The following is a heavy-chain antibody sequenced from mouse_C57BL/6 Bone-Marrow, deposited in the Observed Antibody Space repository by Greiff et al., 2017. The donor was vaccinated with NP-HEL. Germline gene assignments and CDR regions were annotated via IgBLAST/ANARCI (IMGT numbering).Heavy chain of an antibody. CDR3: ARGAYYYGSSYSFAY. CDR2: IYPGSGST. V-gene: IGHV1-55*01. J-gene: IGHJ3*01. D-gene: IGHD1-1*01. CDR1: GYTFTSYW. Sequence: VQLQQPGAELVKPGASVKMSCKASGYTFTSYWITWVKQRPGQGLEWIGDIYPGSGSTNYNEKFKSKATLTVDTSSSTAYMQLSSLTSEDSAVYYCARGAYYYGSSYSFAYWGQGTLVTVSA.